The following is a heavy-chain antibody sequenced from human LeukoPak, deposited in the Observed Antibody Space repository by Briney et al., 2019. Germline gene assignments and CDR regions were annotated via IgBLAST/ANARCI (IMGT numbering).Heavy chain of an antibody. Sequence: GGSLRLSCAASGFTFSSYAMSWVRQAPGKGLEWVSAISGSGGSTYYADSVKGRFTISRDNSKNTLYLQMNSLRAEDTAVYYCATGVPGMATIRGGFDYWGQGTLVTASS. D-gene: IGHD5-24*01. CDR1: GFTFSSYA. CDR3: ATGVPGMATIRGGFDY. V-gene: IGHV3-23*01. J-gene: IGHJ4*02. CDR2: ISGSGGST.